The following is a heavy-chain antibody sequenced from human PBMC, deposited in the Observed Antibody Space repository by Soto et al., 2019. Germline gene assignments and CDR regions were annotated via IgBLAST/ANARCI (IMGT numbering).Heavy chain of an antibody. CDR2: ISGSGGST. D-gene: IGHD3-3*01. J-gene: IGHJ4*02. Sequence: GGSLRLSCAASGFTFSSYAMSWVRQAPGKGLEWVSAISGSGGSTYYADSVKGRFTISRDNSKNTLYLQMNSLRAEDTAVYYCANDRMEYYDFWSGSYYFDYWGQGTLVTVSS. V-gene: IGHV3-23*01. CDR1: GFTFSSYA. CDR3: ANDRMEYYDFWSGSYYFDY.